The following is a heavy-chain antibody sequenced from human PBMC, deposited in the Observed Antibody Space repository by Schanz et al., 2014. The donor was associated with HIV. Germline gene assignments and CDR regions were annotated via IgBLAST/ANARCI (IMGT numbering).Heavy chain of an antibody. CDR1: GYTFTAYY. Sequence: QVQLVQSGAEVKKPGASVKVSCKASGYTFTAYYIHWVRQAPGQGLEWMGWINPNSGGTNSAQKFQGRVTMSMDTSISTAYMEVRSLRSDDTALYFCARDVSVDCTGINNCYTRKWFDPWGQGTLVTVSS. CDR2: INPNSGGT. CDR3: ARDVSVDCTGINNCYTRKWFDP. J-gene: IGHJ5*02. V-gene: IGHV1-2*02. D-gene: IGHD2-2*02.